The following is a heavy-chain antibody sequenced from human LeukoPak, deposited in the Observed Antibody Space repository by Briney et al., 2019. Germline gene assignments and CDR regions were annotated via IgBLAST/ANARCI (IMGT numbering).Heavy chain of an antibody. CDR3: ARGSGSYGLFDY. D-gene: IGHD1-26*01. CDR2: IYSGGST. CDR1: GFTFSDYY. V-gene: IGHV3-53*01. J-gene: IGHJ4*02. Sequence: GGSLRLSCAASGFTFSDYYMSWVRQAPGKGLEWVSVIYSGGSTYYADSVKGRFTISRDNSKNTLYLQMNSLRAEDTAVYYCARGSGSYGLFDYWGQGTLVTVSS.